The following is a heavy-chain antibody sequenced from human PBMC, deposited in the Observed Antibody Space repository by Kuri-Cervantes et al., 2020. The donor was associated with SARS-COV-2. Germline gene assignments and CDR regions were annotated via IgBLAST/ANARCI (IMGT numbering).Heavy chain of an antibody. J-gene: IGHJ4*02. Sequence: EGSLRLSCAASGFTFSSYAMSWVRQAPGKGLEWVSAISGSGGSTYYADSVKGRFTISRDNSKNTLYLQMNSLRAEDTAVYYCANNLEGYSYGPLVYWGQGTLVTVSS. CDR2: ISGSGGST. CDR3: ANNLEGYSYGPLVY. CDR1: GFTFSSYA. D-gene: IGHD5-18*01. V-gene: IGHV3-23*01.